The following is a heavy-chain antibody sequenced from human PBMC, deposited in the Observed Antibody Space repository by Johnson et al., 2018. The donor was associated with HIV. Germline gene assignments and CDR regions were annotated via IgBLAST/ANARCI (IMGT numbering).Heavy chain of an antibody. V-gene: IGHV3-23*04. CDR3: AREGMGGDIVVVPAARGAFDI. D-gene: IGHD2-2*01. CDR2: ISGSGGST. J-gene: IGHJ3*02. CDR1: GFTFSSYA. Sequence: VQLVESGGGLVQPGGSLRLSCAASGFTFSSYAMSWVRQAPGKGLQWVSSISGSGGSTGYADSVKGRFTISRDNAKNSLYLQMNSLRAEDTALYYCAREGMGGDIVVVPAARGAFDIWGQGTMVTVSS.